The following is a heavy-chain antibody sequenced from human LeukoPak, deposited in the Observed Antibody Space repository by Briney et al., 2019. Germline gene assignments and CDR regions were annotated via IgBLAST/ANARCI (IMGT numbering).Heavy chain of an antibody. J-gene: IGHJ5*02. CDR2: IYPGDSDT. V-gene: IGHV5-51*01. Sequence: GESLQISCHGSGYGFTSYWIGWVRPMPGKGLEWMGIIYPGDSDTRYSPSFQGQVTISADKSISTAYLQWSSLKASDTAMYYCARAVVPAAINGWFDPWGQGTLVTVSS. CDR3: ARAVVPAAINGWFDP. D-gene: IGHD2-2*01. CDR1: GYGFTSYW.